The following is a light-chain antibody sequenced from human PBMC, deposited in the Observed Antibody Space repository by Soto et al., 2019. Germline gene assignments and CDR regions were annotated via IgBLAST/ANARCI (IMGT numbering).Light chain of an antibody. V-gene: IGLV2-8*01. CDR3: NSFAGSAKCV. J-gene: IGLJ3*02. CDR1: NSDVGGYNY. CDR2: EVT. Sequence: QSALTQPPSASGSPGQSVTISCTGTNSDVGGYNYVSWYQQYPGKAPKLLIYEVTKRPSGVPDRFSASKSGNTAYLTVSGLQAEDEADYYCNSFAGSAKCVFGGGTKLTVL.